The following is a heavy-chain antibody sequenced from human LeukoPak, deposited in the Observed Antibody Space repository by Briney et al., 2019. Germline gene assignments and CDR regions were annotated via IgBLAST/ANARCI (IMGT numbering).Heavy chain of an antibody. CDR2: IYYSGST. D-gene: IGHD3-10*01. CDR1: GGSISSGGYY. V-gene: IGHV4-31*03. Sequence: SETLSLTCTVSGGSISSGGYYWSWIRQHPGKGLEWIGYIYYSGSTYYNPSLKSRVTISVDTSKNQFSLKLSSVTAADTAVYYCARVSGSGISPDYWGQGTLVTVSS. CDR3: ARVSGSGISPDY. J-gene: IGHJ4*02.